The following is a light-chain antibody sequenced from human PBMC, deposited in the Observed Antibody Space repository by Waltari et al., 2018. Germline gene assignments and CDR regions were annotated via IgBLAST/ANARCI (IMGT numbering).Light chain of an antibody. CDR3: QQFYATPRT. J-gene: IGKJ1*01. CDR1: QSVLDSSNNKNY. V-gene: IGKV4-1*01. Sequence: DIVMTQSPDSLAVSLGGRATINCTSRQSVLDSSNNKNYLAWYQQKPGQPPKLLIYWASTRESGVPDRFSGSGSGTDFTLTISSLQAEDVAVYYCQQFYATPRTFGQGTKVGLK. CDR2: WAS.